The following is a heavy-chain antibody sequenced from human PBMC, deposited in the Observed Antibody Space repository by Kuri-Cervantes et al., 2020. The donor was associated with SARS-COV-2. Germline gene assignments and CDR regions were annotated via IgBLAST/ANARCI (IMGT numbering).Heavy chain of an antibody. J-gene: IGHJ4*02. Sequence: SETLSLTCNVSGGSISKSSYYGGWIRQPPGKGLEWIGSIYYSGSTYYNPSLKSRVTISVDTSKNHFSLKLSSVTAADTAVDYCARLSAVAGTFDYWGQGNLVTVSS. CDR2: IYYSGST. V-gene: IGHV4-39*01. CDR1: GGSISKSSYY. CDR3: ARLSAVAGTFDY. D-gene: IGHD6-19*01.